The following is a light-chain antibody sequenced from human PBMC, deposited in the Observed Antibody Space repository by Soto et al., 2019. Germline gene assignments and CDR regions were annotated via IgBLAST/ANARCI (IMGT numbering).Light chain of an antibody. CDR1: SSDVGGYNY. Sequence: QSVLTQPASVPGSPGQSIPISCTGTSSDVGGYNYVSWYQQHPGKAPKLMIYDVSNRPSGVSNRFSGSKSGNTASLTISGLQAEDEADYYCSSYTSSSTLGVFGGGTKLTVL. J-gene: IGLJ2*01. CDR3: SSYTSSSTLGV. V-gene: IGLV2-14*01. CDR2: DVS.